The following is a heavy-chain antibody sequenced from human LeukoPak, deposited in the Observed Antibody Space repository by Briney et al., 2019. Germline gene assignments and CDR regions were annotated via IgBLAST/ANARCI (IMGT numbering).Heavy chain of an antibody. CDR2: INSDGSST. D-gene: IGHD6-25*01. J-gene: IGHJ4*02. V-gene: IGHV3-74*01. CDR1: GFTFSSYW. Sequence: GGSLRLSCAASGFTFSSYWMHWVRQAPGKGLVWVSRINSDGSSTSYADSVKGRFTISRDNAKNTLYLQMNSLRAEDTAVYYCATSRRLNYFDYWGQGTLGTVSS. CDR3: ATSRRLNYFDY.